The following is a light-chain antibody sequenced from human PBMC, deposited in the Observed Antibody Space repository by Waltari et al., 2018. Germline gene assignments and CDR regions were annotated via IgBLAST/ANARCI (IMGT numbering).Light chain of an antibody. J-gene: IGKJ1*01. V-gene: IGKV2-29*02. Sequence: DIVMTQTPVSLSVTPGQPASISSKSTQSLLHSDGKTYLYWYLQRPGQSPQLLIYEVFSLFSGVPDKFSGSGSGTDFTLKISRVEAEDVGVYFCMQGLHIPWTFGQGTKVEIK. CDR2: EVF. CDR1: QSLLHSDGKTY. CDR3: MQGLHIPWT.